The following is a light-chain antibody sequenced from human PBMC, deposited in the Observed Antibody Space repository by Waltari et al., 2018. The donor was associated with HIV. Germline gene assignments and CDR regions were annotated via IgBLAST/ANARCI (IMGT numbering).Light chain of an antibody. V-gene: IGLV1-47*01. CDR1: SDNIGTSD. CDR3: ASWDVDRSGAV. CDR2: MAD. J-gene: IGLJ1*01. Sequence: QSVLIQPPSTSGTPGQSVSISCSGTSDNIGTSDVYWYQQFPGMAPTFLLLMADNRGSGVPDRFSGCTSGSSASLLISGRRSEDEADYYYASWDVDRSGAVFGTGTKVTVL.